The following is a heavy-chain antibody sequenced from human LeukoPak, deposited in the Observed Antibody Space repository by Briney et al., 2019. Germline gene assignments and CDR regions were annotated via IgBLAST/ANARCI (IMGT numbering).Heavy chain of an antibody. J-gene: IGHJ6*02. CDR1: RFTFSTST. CDR3: ARPLSNGYFHDSGGYYPYAMDV. Sequence: GGSLRLSCAACRFTFSTSTMHWVRKAPGKGLEWVAVISYDGSNKFYADSVKGLFAIYRDNSKNTLYLQMNSLRGYDSAVYYCARPLSNGYFHDSGGYYPYAMDVWGQGTTVTVSS. D-gene: IGHD3-22*01. CDR2: ISYDGSNK. V-gene: IGHV3-30*09.